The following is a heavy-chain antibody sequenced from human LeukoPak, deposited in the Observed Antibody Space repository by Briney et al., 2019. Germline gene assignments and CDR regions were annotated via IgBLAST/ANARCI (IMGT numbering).Heavy chain of an antibody. V-gene: IGHV3-48*04. CDR2: ISSSSSTI. Sequence: HSGGSLRLSCAASGFTFSSYSMNWVRQAPGKGLEWVSYISSSSSTIYYADSVKGRFTISRDNAKNSLYLQMNSLRAEDTAVYYCARDLGYSSGWPFVYWGQGTLVTVSS. CDR1: GFTFSSYS. D-gene: IGHD6-19*01. CDR3: ARDLGYSSGWPFVY. J-gene: IGHJ4*02.